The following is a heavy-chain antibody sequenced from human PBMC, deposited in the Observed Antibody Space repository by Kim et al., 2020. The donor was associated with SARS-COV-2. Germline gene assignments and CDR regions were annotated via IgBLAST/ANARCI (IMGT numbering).Heavy chain of an antibody. V-gene: IGHV3-23*01. D-gene: IGHD6-19*01. CDR2: VNNGGNA. Sequence: GGSLRLSCAASGFTFSSRAMSWVRQAPGKGPEWVASVNNGGNAYYADSVKGRFTVSRDITRDTLYLQMNSLRAEDTALYFCAKDHPSSGWPAFDSWGQGTLVPVSS. J-gene: IGHJ4*02. CDR1: GFTFSSRA. CDR3: AKDHPSSGWPAFDS.